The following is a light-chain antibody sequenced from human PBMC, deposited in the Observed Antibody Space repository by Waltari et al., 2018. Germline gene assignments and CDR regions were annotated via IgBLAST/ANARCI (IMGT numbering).Light chain of an antibody. CDR1: QSISSY. V-gene: IGKV1-39*01. CDR3: QQSYSTPPYT. Sequence: DIQMTQSPSSLSASVGDRVTITCRASQSISSYLNWYQQKPGKAPKLLIYDASSLQSGVPSRFSGSGSGTDFTRTISSLQPEDFATYYCQQSYSTPPYTFGQGTKLEIK. CDR2: DAS. J-gene: IGKJ2*01.